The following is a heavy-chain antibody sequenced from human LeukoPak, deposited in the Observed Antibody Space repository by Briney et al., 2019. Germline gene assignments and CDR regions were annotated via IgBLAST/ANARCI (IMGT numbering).Heavy chain of an antibody. J-gene: IGHJ3*02. V-gene: IGHV4-59*12. CDR3: ARGGFFTIFGVVIKARGRGAFDI. CDR1: GGSISSYY. Sequence: SETLSLTCTVSGGSISSYYWSWIRQPPGKGLEWIGYIYYSGSTNYNPSLKSRVTMSVDTSKNQFSLQLNSVTPEDTAVYYCARGGFFTIFGVVIKARGRGAFDIWGQGTMVTVSS. CDR2: IYYSGST. D-gene: IGHD3-3*01.